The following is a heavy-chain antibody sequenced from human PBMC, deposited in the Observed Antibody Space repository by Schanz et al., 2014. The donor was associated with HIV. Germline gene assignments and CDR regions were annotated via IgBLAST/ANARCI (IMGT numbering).Heavy chain of an antibody. Sequence: EVQLLESGGGLEQPGGSLRLSCAASGFNFNNYAMTWVRQAPGKGLEWVSIIYSAGTTYYTDSVKGRFTISRDNSKNTLYLQMNSLGAEDTAVYYCAKVAIHSSGWLPFDYWGRGTLVTVSS. CDR1: GFNFNNYA. J-gene: IGHJ4*02. CDR2: IYSAGTT. D-gene: IGHD6-19*01. CDR3: AKVAIHSSGWLPFDY. V-gene: IGHV3-23*03.